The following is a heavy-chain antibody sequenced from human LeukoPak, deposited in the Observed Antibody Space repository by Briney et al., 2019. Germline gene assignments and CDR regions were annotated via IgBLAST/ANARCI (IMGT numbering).Heavy chain of an antibody. CDR3: ARGRRSYDSRGVEYFQH. D-gene: IGHD3-22*01. Sequence: PSETLSLTCAVYGVSFSGYYWSWIRQPPGKGLEWIGEINHSGSTNYNPSLKSRVTISVDTSKNQFSLKLSSVTAADTAVYYCARGRRSYDSRGVEYFQHWGQGTLVTVSS. V-gene: IGHV4-34*01. CDR2: INHSGST. J-gene: IGHJ1*01. CDR1: GVSFSGYY.